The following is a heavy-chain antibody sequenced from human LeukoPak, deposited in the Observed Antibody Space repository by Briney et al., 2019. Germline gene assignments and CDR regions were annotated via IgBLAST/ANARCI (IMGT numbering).Heavy chain of an antibody. V-gene: IGHV4-59*01. CDR3: PRKRFQLSGAYWFDP. CDR1: GGSMKNSF. D-gene: IGHD2/OR15-2a*01. Sequence: SETLSLTCTVSGGSMKNSFWSWIRQPPGKDLEWIGYISDSGITNYNPSLKSRVTFSIDTSKDQFYLNLRSVTAADTALYFCPRKRFQLSGAYWFDPGGRGTLVTVSS. J-gene: IGHJ5*02. CDR2: ISDSGIT.